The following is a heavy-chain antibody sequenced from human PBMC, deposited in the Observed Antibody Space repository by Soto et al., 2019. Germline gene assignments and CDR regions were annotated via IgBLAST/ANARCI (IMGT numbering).Heavy chain of an antibody. Sequence: GGSLRLSCASSGFTVKGNYVGWARQASGKEVEWVSIIFSGGMTYYADSVKGRFTISKDISKNSLTLQMNSLRADDTAVYFCAGASNFNYAFEYWGLGTPVTVSS. J-gene: IGHJ4*01. V-gene: IGHV3-53*01. CDR3: AGASNFNYAFEY. CDR1: GFTVKGNY. D-gene: IGHD1-7*01. CDR2: IFSGGMT.